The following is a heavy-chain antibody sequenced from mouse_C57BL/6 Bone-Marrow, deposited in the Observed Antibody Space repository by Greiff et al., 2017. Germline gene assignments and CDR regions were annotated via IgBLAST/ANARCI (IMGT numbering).Heavy chain of an antibody. D-gene: IGHD1-1*01. CDR1: GYTFTSYG. CDR2: IYPRSGNT. J-gene: IGHJ4*01. Sequence: QVQLQQSGAELARPGASVRLSCKASGYTFTSYGISWVKQRTGQGLEWIGEIYPRSGNTYYNEKFKGKATLTADKSSSTAYMELRSLTSEDSAVYFCAAIYYYGSSYYYAMDYWGQGTSVTVSS. V-gene: IGHV1-81*01. CDR3: AAIYYYGSSYYYAMDY.